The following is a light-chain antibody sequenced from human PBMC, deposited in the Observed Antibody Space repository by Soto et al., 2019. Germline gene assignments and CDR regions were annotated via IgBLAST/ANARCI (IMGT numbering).Light chain of an antibody. CDR2: EGS. CDR3: SSYTSTNYVI. J-gene: IGLJ2*01. V-gene: IGLV2-14*02. Sequence: QSALTQPASVSGSPGQSITISCTGTTSDVGGYDVVSWYQQLPGKAPKLMIYEGSQRPSGVSNRFSGSKSDNTASLTISGLQAEDEADYYCSSYTSTNYVIFGGGTKVTVL. CDR1: TSDVGGYDV.